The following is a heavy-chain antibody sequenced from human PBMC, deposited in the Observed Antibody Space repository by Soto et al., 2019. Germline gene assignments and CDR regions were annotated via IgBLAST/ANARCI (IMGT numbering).Heavy chain of an antibody. Sequence: ASVKVSCKTSGYTFNTYGINWVRQAPGQGLELMGWISAYDGKTTYAEKFQGRVTLTTDTSTSTAYMELRSLRSDDTAIYYCARDPHEFWTSYWFDPWGQGTPVTAPQ. CDR3: ARDPHEFWTSYWFDP. J-gene: IGHJ5*02. CDR1: GYTFNTYG. D-gene: IGHD3-3*01. V-gene: IGHV1-18*01. CDR2: ISAYDGKT.